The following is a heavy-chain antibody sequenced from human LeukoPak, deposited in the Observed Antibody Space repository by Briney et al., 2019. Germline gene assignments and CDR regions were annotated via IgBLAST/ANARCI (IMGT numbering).Heavy chain of an antibody. Sequence: SETLSLXCTVSGGSISSYYWSWIRQPPGKGLEWIGYIYYSGGTNYNPSLKSRVTISVDTSKNQFSLKLSSVTAADTAVYYCARVSRIFDYWGQGTLVTVSS. J-gene: IGHJ4*02. CDR3: ARVSRIFDY. CDR1: GGSISSYY. CDR2: IYYSGGT. V-gene: IGHV4-59*01. D-gene: IGHD2-15*01.